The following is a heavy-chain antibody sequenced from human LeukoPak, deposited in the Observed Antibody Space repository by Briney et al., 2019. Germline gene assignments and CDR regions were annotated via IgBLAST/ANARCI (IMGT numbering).Heavy chain of an antibody. Sequence: ASVKVSCKASGYTFTNFDINWVRQATGQGLEWMGWMNPKTGNTGSAQKLQGRVTITGNTSISTAYMELSSLRSEDTAVYYCAREDIVVVPAAIGYFDYWGQGTLVTVSS. V-gene: IGHV1-8*01. J-gene: IGHJ4*02. CDR1: GYTFTNFD. CDR3: AREDIVVVPAAIGYFDY. D-gene: IGHD2-2*01. CDR2: MNPKTGNT.